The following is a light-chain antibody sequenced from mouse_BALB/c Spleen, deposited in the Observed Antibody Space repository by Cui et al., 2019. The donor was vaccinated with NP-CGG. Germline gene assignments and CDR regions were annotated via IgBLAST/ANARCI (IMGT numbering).Light chain of an antibody. CDR1: TGAVTTSNY. V-gene: IGLV1*01. Sequence: QAVVTQESALTTSPGETVTLTCRSSTGAVTTSNYANWVQEKPDHLFTGLIGGTNNRAPGVPARFSGSLIGDKAALTITGAQTDDEAIYFCALWYSNHWVFGGGNKLTVL. J-gene: IGLJ1*01. CDR2: GTN. CDR3: ALWYSNHWV.